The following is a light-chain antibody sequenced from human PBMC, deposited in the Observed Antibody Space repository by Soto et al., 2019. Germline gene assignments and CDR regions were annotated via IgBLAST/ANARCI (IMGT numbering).Light chain of an antibody. CDR3: QQYNNWPPEYT. CDR2: GAS. J-gene: IGKJ2*01. Sequence: EIVLTQSPGTLAVSPGERATLSCGASQTIKRRSFAWIQQKPGQAPRLLIYGASSRAPGIPDRFSGSGSGTDFTLTISRLEPEDFAMYYCQQYNNWPPEYTFGQGTKLEIK. CDR1: QTIKRRS. V-gene: IGKV3-20*01.